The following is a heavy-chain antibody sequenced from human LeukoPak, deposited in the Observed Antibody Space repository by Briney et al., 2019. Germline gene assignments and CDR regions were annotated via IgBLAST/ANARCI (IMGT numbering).Heavy chain of an antibody. CDR1: GFTFSSYS. J-gene: IGHJ4*02. V-gene: IGHV3-48*04. CDR3: ARNMIVPARLH. Sequence: GGSLRLSCAASGFTFSSYSMNWVRQAPGKGLEWVSYISSSSSTIYYADSVKGRFTISRDNAKNSLYLQMNSLRAEDTAVYYCARNMIVPARLHWGQGTLVTVSS. CDR2: ISSSSSTI. D-gene: IGHD3-22*01.